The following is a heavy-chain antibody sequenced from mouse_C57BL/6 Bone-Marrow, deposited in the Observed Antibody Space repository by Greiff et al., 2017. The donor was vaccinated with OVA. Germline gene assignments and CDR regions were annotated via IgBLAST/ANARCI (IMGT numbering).Heavy chain of an antibody. Sequence: EVMLVESGGGLVQPGGSLSLSCAASGFTFTDYYMSWVRQPPGKALEWLGFIRNKANGYTTEYSASVKGRFTISRDNSQSILYLQMNALRAEDSATYYCARYEGSYAMDYWGQGTSVTVSS. CDR2: IRNKANGYTT. V-gene: IGHV7-3*01. CDR1: GFTFTDYY. CDR3: ARYEGSYAMDY. J-gene: IGHJ4*01.